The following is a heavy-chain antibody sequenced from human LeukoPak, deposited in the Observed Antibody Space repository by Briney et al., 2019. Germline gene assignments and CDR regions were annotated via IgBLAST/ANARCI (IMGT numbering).Heavy chain of an antibody. CDR1: GFTFSSYA. V-gene: IGHV3-30*04. J-gene: IGHJ4*02. D-gene: IGHD5-18*01. CDR2: ISYDGSDK. CDR3: ARRTPAVDTAMTDY. Sequence: GGSLRLSCAASGFTFSSYAMHWVRQAPGKGLEWVAIISYDGSDKYYADSVKGRFTISRDNSKSTLYLQMNSLRAEDTAVYYCARRTPAVDTAMTDYWGQGTLVTVSS.